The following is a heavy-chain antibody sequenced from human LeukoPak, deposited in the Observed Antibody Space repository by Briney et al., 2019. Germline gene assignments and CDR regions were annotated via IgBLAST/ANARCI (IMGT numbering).Heavy chain of an antibody. V-gene: IGHV1-69*06. D-gene: IGHD6-6*01. CDR1: GGTFSSYA. J-gene: IGHJ5*02. CDR3: ARNGIEYSSSDWFDP. Sequence: SVKVSCKASGGTFSSYAISWVRQAPGHGLEGMGGIMPIFGTANYAQKFQARVTITADKSTSTAYVELSSLRSEDTAVYYCARNGIEYSSSDWFDPWGQGTLVTVSS. CDR2: IMPIFGTA.